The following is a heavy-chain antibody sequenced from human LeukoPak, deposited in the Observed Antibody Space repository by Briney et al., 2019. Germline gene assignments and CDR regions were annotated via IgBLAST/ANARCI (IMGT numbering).Heavy chain of an antibody. J-gene: IGHJ4*02. CDR1: GFTFSSYW. CDR2: IKQDGSEK. V-gene: IGHV3-7*04. Sequence: GGSLRLSCAASGFTFSSYWMSWVRQAPGKGPEWVANIKQDGSEKYYVDSVKGRFTISRDNAKNSLYLQMNSLRAEDTAVYYCARVDYYDSGYFDYWGQGTLVTVSS. CDR3: ARVDYYDSGYFDY. D-gene: IGHD3-22*01.